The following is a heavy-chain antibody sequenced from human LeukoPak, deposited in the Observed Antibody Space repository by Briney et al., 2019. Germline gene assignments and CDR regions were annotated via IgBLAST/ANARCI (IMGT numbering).Heavy chain of an antibody. CDR3: ARQYYDFWSGYYAPWYYYGMDV. V-gene: IGHV3-7*01. D-gene: IGHD3-3*01. Sequence: GGSLRLSCAASGFTFSSYWMSWVRQAPGKGLEWVANIKQDGSEKYYVDSVKGQFTISRDNAKNSLYLQMNSLRAEDTAVYYCARQYYDFWSGYYAPWYYYGMDVWGQGTTVTVSS. CDR1: GFTFSSYW. CDR2: IKQDGSEK. J-gene: IGHJ6*02.